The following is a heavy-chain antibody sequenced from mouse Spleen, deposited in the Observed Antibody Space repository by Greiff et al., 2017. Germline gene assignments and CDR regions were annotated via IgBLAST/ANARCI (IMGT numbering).Heavy chain of an antibody. CDR3: ARYYYGSSYLYYYAMDY. D-gene: IGHD1-1*01. CDR1: GYSFTGYY. Sequence: VHVKQSGPELVKPGASVKISCKASGYSFTGYYMNWVKQSPEKSLEWIGEINPSTGGTTYNQKFKAKATLTVDKSSSTAYMQLKSLTSEDSAVYYCARYYYGSSYLYYYAMDYWGQGTSVTVSS. V-gene: IGHV1-42*01. CDR2: INPSTGGT. J-gene: IGHJ4*01.